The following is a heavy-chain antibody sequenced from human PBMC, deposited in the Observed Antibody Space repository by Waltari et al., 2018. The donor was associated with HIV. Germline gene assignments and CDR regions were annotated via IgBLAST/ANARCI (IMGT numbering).Heavy chain of an antibody. J-gene: IGHJ4*02. CDR3: ARPSGSFLDY. Sequence: EVQLVASGGALVQRGGSVKLSCASSGFPSSNSAMHWVRQAPGKGLEWIGRIRGKARNYATGYAESVKGRFTISRDDSNNTTYLQMNNLSAEDTAIYYCARPSGSFLDYWGQGLLVTVSS. CDR1: GFPSSNSA. D-gene: IGHD1-26*01. CDR2: IRGKARNYAT. V-gene: IGHV3-73*02.